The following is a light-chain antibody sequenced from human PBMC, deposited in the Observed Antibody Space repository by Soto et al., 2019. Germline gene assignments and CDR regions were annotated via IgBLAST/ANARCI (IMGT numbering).Light chain of an antibody. Sequence: DIQMTQSPSTLSASVGDRVTITCRASQSISGWLAWYQQNPGKATKLLIYKAYTLESGVPSRFSGSGSGTEFTLTISSLQPDDFATYYCQQYNNYGSWTFGQGTKVEIK. V-gene: IGKV1-5*03. CDR1: QSISGW. J-gene: IGKJ1*01. CDR3: QQYNNYGSWT. CDR2: KAY.